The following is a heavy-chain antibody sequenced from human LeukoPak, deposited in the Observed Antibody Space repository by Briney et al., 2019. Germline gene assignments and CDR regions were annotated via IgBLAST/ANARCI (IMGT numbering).Heavy chain of an antibody. CDR1: GFTFSSYG. CDR3: ASSGSYRFDY. V-gene: IGHV3-23*01. J-gene: IGHJ4*02. Sequence: PGGSLRLSCVASGFTFSSYGMTWVRQAPGKGPEWVSVISSSAGSTYYADSVRGRFTISRDNSKNTLYLQMNSLRAEDAAVYYCASSGSYRFDYWGQGTLVTVSS. D-gene: IGHD1-26*01. CDR2: ISSSAGST.